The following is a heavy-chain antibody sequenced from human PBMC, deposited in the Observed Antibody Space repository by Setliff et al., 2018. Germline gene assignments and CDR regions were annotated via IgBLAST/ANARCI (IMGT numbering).Heavy chain of an antibody. V-gene: IGHV1-18*01. CDR2: ISAYSDDT. CDR1: GHTFITFG. Sequence: ASVKVSCKASGHTFITFGISWVLQAPGQGLEWMGWISAYSDDTKYAEKFQGRVTMTMDTSTGTAYMELRSLRSDDTAVYICAYDSSGYYPGYWGQGTLVTVSS. CDR3: AYDSSGYYPGY. D-gene: IGHD3-22*01. J-gene: IGHJ4*02.